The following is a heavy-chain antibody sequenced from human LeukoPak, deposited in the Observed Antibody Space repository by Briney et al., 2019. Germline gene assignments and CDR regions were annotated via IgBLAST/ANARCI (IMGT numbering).Heavy chain of an antibody. CDR1: GYTFTSYG. J-gene: IGHJ3*02. D-gene: IGHD3-22*01. CDR2: ISGNNGNT. Sequence: ASVKVSCKASGYTFTSYGISWVRQAPGRGLEWMGWISGNNGNTNYAQHLQGRVTMTTDTSTSTAYMELRSLRSDDTAVYYCARDVFSTYYYDSSGLGDAFEIWGRGTMVTVSP. V-gene: IGHV1-18*01. CDR3: ARDVFSTYYYDSSGLGDAFEI.